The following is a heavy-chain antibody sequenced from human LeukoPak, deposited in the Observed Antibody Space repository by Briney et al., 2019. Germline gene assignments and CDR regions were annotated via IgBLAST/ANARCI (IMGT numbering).Heavy chain of an antibody. CDR1: GYTFTSYG. J-gene: IGHJ4*02. V-gene: IGHV1-18*01. D-gene: IGHD3-10*01. CDR3: ASGATAYYGSGILDY. CDR2: ISAYNGNT. Sequence: ASVKVSCKASGYTFTSYGISWVRQAPGQGLEWMGWISAYNGNTNYAQKLQGRVTMATDTSTSTAYMDLRSLRSDDTAVYYCASGATAYYGSGILDYWGQGTLVTVSS.